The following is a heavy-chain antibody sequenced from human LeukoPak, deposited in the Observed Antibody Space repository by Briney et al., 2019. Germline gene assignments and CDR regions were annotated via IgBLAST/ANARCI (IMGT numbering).Heavy chain of an antibody. CDR1: GFTFSSYA. V-gene: IGHV3-30-3*01. Sequence: TGRSLRLSCAASGFTFSSYAMHWVRQAPGKGLEWVAVISYDGSNKYYADSVKGRFTISRDNSKNTLYLQMNSLRAEDTAVYYCAKETLRFLEWLNYWGQGTLVTVSS. CDR3: AKETLRFLEWLNY. CDR2: ISYDGSNK. D-gene: IGHD3-3*01. J-gene: IGHJ4*02.